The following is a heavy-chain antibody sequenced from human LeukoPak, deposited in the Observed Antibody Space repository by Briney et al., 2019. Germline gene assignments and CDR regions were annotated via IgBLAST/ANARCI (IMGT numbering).Heavy chain of an antibody. V-gene: IGHV3-23*01. J-gene: IGHJ3*02. CDR1: GFTFKSYG. CDR2: ISGSGDNT. Sequence: GGSLRLSCAASGFTFKSYGVSWVRQAPGKGLEWVSVISGSGDNTNYADPVKGRFTISRDNSKNTLYVQMNSLRAEDTAVYYCAKNMGYGGNSAFDIWGQGTMVTVSS. CDR3: AKNMGYGGNSAFDI. D-gene: IGHD4-23*01.